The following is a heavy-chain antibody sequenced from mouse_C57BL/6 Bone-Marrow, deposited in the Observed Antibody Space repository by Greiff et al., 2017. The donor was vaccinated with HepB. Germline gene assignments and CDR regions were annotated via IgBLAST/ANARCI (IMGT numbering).Heavy chain of an antibody. CDR3: TIYYYGLYFDY. CDR1: GFTFSSYA. CDR2: ISSGGDYI. Sequence: EVNVVESGEGLVKPGGSLKLSCAASGFTFSSYAMSWVRQTPEKRLEWVAYISSGGDYIYYADTVKGRFTISRDTARNTLYLQMSSLKSEDTAMYYCTIYYYGLYFDYWGQGTTLTVSS. V-gene: IGHV5-9-1*02. J-gene: IGHJ2*01. D-gene: IGHD1-1*01.